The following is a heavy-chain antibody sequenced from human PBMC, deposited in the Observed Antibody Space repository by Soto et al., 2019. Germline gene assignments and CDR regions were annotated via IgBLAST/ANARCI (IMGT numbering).Heavy chain of an antibody. CDR3: ARDSSLTMVRGVTRFDP. CDR2: MNPNSGNT. V-gene: IGHV1-8*01. Sequence: SVKVSCKASGYTFTSYDINWVRQAPGQGLEWMGWMNPNSGNTGYAQKFQGRVTMTRNTSISTAYMELNSLRAEDTAVYYCARDSSLTMVRGVTRFDPWGQGTLVTVSS. J-gene: IGHJ5*02. CDR1: GYTFTSYD. D-gene: IGHD3-10*01.